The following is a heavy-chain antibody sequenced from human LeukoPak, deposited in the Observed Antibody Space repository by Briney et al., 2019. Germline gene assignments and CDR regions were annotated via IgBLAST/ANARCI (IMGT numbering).Heavy chain of an antibody. CDR3: ARAMTYHNWFDP. V-gene: IGHV4-30-4*01. CDR1: GGSVSSGSYY. J-gene: IGHJ5*02. D-gene: IGHD3-22*01. CDR2: IYFSEST. Sequence: SETLSLTCTVSGGSVSSGSYYWSWIRQPPGKGLEWIGYIYFSESTFYNPSLKSRLTISLDTSKNQFSLKLNSVTAADTAVYYCARAMTYHNWFDPWGQGTLVTVSS.